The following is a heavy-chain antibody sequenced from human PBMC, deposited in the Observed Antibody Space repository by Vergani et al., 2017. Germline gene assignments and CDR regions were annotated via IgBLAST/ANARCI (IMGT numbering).Heavy chain of an antibody. CDR1: GGSFSGYY. D-gene: IGHD2-2*01. CDR2: INHSGST. CDR3: ARGXYCSSTSCYSSLAARRRWFDP. Sequence: QVQLQQWGAGLLKPSETLSLTCAVYGGSFSGYYWSWNRQPPGKGLEWIGEINHSGSTNYNPSLKSRVTISVDTSKNQFSLKLSYVTAADTAVYYCARGXYCSSTSCYSSLAARRRWFDPWGQGTLVTVSS. V-gene: IGHV4-34*01. J-gene: IGHJ5*02.